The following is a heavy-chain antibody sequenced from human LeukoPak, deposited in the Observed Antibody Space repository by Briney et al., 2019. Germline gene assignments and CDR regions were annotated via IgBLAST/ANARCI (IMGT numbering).Heavy chain of an antibody. J-gene: IGHJ6*02. V-gene: IGHV3-49*04. CDR1: GFTFGDYA. CDR2: IRSKAYGGTT. Sequence: GGSLRLSCTASGFTFGDYAMTWVRQAPGKGLEWVGFIRSKAYGGTTEYAASVKDRFTISRDDSKSIAYLQMNSLKPEDTAVYYCSQCSGGSCYHGMDVWGQGATVAVSS. CDR3: SQCSGGSCYHGMDV. D-gene: IGHD2-15*01.